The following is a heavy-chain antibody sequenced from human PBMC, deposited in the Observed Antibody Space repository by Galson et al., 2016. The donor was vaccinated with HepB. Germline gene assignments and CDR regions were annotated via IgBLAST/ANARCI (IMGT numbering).Heavy chain of an antibody. CDR1: GYTFTSYG. Sequence: SVKVSCKASGYTFTSYGISWVRQAPGQGLEWMGWISAYNGNTNYAQKLQGRVTMTTDTSTSTAYMELRSLRSDDTAVYYCARDVVVIAISYYYYGMDVWGQGTTVTVSS. CDR3: ARDVVVIAISYYYYGMDV. CDR2: ISAYNGNT. D-gene: IGHD2-21*01. V-gene: IGHV1-18*01. J-gene: IGHJ6*02.